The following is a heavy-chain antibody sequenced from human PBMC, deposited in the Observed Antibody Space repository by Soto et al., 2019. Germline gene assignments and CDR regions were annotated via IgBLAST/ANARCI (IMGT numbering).Heavy chain of an antibody. D-gene: IGHD3-3*01. CDR2: IYYSGST. J-gene: IGHJ5*02. Sequence: PSETLSLTCTVSGGSISSYYWSWIRQPPGKGLEWIGYIYYSGSTNYNPSLKSRVTISVDTSKNQFSLKLSSVTAADTAVYYCARGSGYYPWFDPWGQGTLVTVSS. V-gene: IGHV4-59*01. CDR1: GGSISSYY. CDR3: ARGSGYYPWFDP.